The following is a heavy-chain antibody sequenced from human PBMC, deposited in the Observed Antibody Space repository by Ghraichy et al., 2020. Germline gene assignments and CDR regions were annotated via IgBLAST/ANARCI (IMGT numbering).Heavy chain of an antibody. D-gene: IGHD1-26*01. CDR3: ARAVGYFDF. CDR2: INGGNGDT. Sequence: ASVKVSCKASGFTFSSHAIHWVRQAPGQGLEWMGWINGGNGDTKSSYNFEGRVTITSDTSANTVYMELSSLRYEDTAVYYCARAVGYFDFWGQGTLVTVSS. CDR1: GFTFSSHA. V-gene: IGHV1-3*01. J-gene: IGHJ4*02.